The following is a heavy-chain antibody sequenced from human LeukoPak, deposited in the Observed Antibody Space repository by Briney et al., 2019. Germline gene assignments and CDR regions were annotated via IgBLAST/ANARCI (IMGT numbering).Heavy chain of an antibody. CDR2: INPNSGGT. CDR3: ASDVDTAMAHLDAFDI. J-gene: IGHJ3*02. V-gene: IGHV1-2*02. D-gene: IGHD5-18*01. Sequence: ASVKVSCKASGYTFTSYGINWVRQATGQGLEWMGWINPNSGGTNYAQKFQGRVTMTRDTSISTAYMELSRLRSDDTAVYYCASDVDTAMAHLDAFDIWGQGTMVTVSS. CDR1: GYTFTSYG.